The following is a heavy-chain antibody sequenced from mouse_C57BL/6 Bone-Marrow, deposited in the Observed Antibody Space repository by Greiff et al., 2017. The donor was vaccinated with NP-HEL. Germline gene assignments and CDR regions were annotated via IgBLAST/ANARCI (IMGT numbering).Heavy chain of an antibody. J-gene: IGHJ2*01. CDR2: INPNNGGT. CDR3: ASRYYGSRYYFDY. V-gene: IGHV1-26*01. Sequence: EVQLQQSGPELVKPGASVKISCKASGYTFTDYYMNWVKQSHGKSLEWIGDINPNNGGTSYNQKFKGKATLTVDKSSSTAYMELRSLTSEDSAVYYCASRYYGSRYYFDYWGQGTTLTVSS. CDR1: GYTFTDYY. D-gene: IGHD1-1*01.